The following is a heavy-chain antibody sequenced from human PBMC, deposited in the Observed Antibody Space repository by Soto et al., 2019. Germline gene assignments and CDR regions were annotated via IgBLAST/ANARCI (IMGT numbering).Heavy chain of an antibody. D-gene: IGHD6-19*01. J-gene: IGHJ6*02. CDR2: INHSGST. CDR3: ASSSGWPWTYYYYYGMDV. V-gene: IGHV4-34*01. CDR1: GGSFSGYY. Sequence: KPSETLSLTCAVYGGSFSGYYWSWIRQPPGKGLEWIGEINHSGSTNYNPSLKSRVTISVDTSKNQFSLKLSSVTAADTAVYYCASSSGWPWTYYYYYGMDVWGQGTTVTVSS.